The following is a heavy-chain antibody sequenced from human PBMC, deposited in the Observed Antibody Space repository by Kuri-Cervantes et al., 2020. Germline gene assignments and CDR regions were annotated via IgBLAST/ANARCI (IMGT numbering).Heavy chain of an antibody. D-gene: IGHD6-19*01. J-gene: IGHJ2*01. CDR2: IYYSGST. Sequence: SETLSLTCAVYGGSISSYYWSWIRQPPGKGLEWIGYIYYSGSTNYNPSLKSRVTISVDTSKNQFSLKLSSVTAADTAVYYCARVSSGWYGYFDLWGRGTLVTVSS. CDR1: GGSISSYY. V-gene: IGHV4-59*13. CDR3: ARVSSGWYGYFDL.